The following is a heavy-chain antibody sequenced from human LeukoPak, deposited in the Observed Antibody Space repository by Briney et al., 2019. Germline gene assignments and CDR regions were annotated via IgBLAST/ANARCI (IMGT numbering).Heavy chain of an antibody. CDR1: GGTFSSYA. J-gene: IGHJ4*02. CDR3: ASESTRGNFDC. Sequence: ASVKVSCKASGGTFSSYAISWVRQAPGQGLEWMGGIIPIFGTANYAQKFQGRVTITTDESTSTAYMELNSLRSEDTAVYYCASESTRGNFDCWGQGTLVTVSS. V-gene: IGHV1-69*05. D-gene: IGHD3-10*01. CDR2: IIPIFGTA.